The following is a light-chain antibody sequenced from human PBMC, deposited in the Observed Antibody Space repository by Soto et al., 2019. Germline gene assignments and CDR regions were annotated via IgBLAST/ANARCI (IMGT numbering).Light chain of an antibody. CDR2: GAS. CDR1: QSVSSN. Sequence: EIVMTQSPATLSVSPGERATLSCRASQSVSSNLAWYQQKPGQAPRLLIFGASIRDTGIPDRFSGRGSGTVFTLTISRLEAEDFAVYYCQQYGSSPGTFGPGTKVDI. V-gene: IGKV3-20*01. CDR3: QQYGSSPGT. J-gene: IGKJ1*01.